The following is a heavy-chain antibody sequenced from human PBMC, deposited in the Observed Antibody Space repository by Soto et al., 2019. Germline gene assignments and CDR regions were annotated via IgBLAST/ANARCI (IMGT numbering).Heavy chain of an antibody. J-gene: IGHJ5*02. CDR3: AKNPRIVVVPASSWLDP. Sequence: GGSLRLSCAASGFTFSSYAMSWVRQAPGKGLEWVSAISGSGGSTYYADSVKGRFTISRDNSKNTLYLQMNSLRAEDTAVYYCAKNPRIVVVPASSWLDPWGQGTLVTVSS. D-gene: IGHD2-2*01. CDR1: GFTFSSYA. V-gene: IGHV3-23*01. CDR2: ISGSGGST.